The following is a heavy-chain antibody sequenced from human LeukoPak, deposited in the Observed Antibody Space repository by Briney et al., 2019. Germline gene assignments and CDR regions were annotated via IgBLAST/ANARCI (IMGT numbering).Heavy chain of an antibody. V-gene: IGHV1-8*01. CDR1: GYTFTSYD. J-gene: IGHJ5*02. Sequence: ASLKVSCKASGYTFTSYDTNWVRHATGQGLEWMGWMKPNSGNTGYAQKLQGRVTMTRNTSISTAYMELSSLRSEDTAVYYCARALVYCSSTSGTTNWFDPWGQGTLVTVS. CDR3: ARALVYCSSTSGTTNWFDP. CDR2: MKPNSGNT. D-gene: IGHD2-2*01.